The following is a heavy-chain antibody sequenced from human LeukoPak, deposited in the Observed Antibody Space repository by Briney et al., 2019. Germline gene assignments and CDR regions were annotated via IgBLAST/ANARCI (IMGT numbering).Heavy chain of an antibody. J-gene: IGHJ6*03. D-gene: IGHD6-19*01. V-gene: IGHV1-18*01. Sequence: GASVKVSCKASGHTFISYGISWVRQAPGQGLEWMGWISAYNGNSNYAQKLQGRVTMTTDTSTSTAYMEVRSLRSDDTAVYYCARTHSSGWYSVGYYYMDVWGKGTTVTVSS. CDR2: ISAYNGNS. CDR1: GHTFISYG. CDR3: ARTHSSGWYSVGYYYMDV.